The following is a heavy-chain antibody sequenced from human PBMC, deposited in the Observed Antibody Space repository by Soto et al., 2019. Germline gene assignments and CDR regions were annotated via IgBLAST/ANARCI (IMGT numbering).Heavy chain of an antibody. CDR3: TWSLVARDAFDE. D-gene: IGHD5-12*01. J-gene: IGHJ3*01. V-gene: IGHV3-23*01. CDR2: ISGSGDRT. CDR1: VATFSTSV. Sequence: GGSLNLSCAASVATFSTSVKRWFRQAPGKGLQWVSSISGSGDRTYYADSVKGRFTVSRDNSKNTLYLDMNTVTADDTALYYCTWSLVARDAFDEWGQGTMVTVSS.